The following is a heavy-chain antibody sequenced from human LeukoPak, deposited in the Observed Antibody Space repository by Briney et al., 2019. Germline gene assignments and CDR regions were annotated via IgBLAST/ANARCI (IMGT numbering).Heavy chain of an antibody. J-gene: IGHJ5*02. CDR3: ARGGHRRYYYTSGSAFDP. CDR1: GYTFTTSG. V-gene: IGHV1-18*01. D-gene: IGHD3-10*01. Sequence: ASVKVSCKASGYTFTTSGISWVRQAPGQGLQWMGWINTYNGNTHYAQNLQGRVTMTTDTSTSTAYMELKSLRSDDTAVYYCARGGHRRYYYTSGSAFDPWGQGTLVTVSS. CDR2: INTYNGNT.